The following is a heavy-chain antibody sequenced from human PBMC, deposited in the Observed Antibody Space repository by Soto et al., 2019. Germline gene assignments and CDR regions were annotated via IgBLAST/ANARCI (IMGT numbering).Heavy chain of an antibody. CDR3: ASLHSGAAATHHGANDYYYGMDV. J-gene: IGHJ6*02. V-gene: IGHV4-34*01. D-gene: IGHD6-13*01. Sequence: SETLSLTCAVYGGSFSGYYWSWIRQPPGKGLEWIGEINHSGSTNYNPSLKSRVTISVDTSKNQFSLKLGSVTAADTAVYYCASLHSGAAATHHGANDYYYGMDVWGQGTTVTVSS. CDR1: GGSFSGYY. CDR2: INHSGST.